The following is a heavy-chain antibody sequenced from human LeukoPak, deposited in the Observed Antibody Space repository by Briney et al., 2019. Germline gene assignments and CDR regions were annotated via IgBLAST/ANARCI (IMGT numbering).Heavy chain of an antibody. Sequence: ASVKVSCKASGYTFTDNYMHWVRQAPGQGLEWMGWINPNSGGTNYAQKFQGRVTMTRDTSINTAYMELNRLKSDGTAVYYCATGSTVTTLPYFYYFMHIWGKGTTVTISS. CDR1: GYTFTDNY. CDR2: INPNSGGT. J-gene: IGHJ6*03. D-gene: IGHD4-17*01. V-gene: IGHV1-2*02. CDR3: ATGSTVTTLPYFYYFMHI.